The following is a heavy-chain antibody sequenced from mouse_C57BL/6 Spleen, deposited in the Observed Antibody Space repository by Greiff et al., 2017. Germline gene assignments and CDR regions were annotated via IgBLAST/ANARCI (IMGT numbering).Heavy chain of an antibody. CDR3: ANYGYDAYYYAMDY. Sequence: VQLQESGPGLVQPSQSLSITCTVSGFSLTSYGVHWVRQSPGKGLEWLGVIWRGGSTDYNAAFMSRLSITKDNSKSQVFFKMNSLQADDTAIYYCANYGYDAYYYAMDYWGQGTSVTVSS. V-gene: IGHV2-5*01. J-gene: IGHJ4*01. CDR2: IWRGGST. D-gene: IGHD2-2*01. CDR1: GFSLTSYG.